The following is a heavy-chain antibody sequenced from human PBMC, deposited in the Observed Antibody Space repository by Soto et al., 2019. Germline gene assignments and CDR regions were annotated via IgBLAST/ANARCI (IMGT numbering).Heavy chain of an antibody. Sequence: ASVKVSCKASGYTFTGYYMHWVRQAPGQGLEWMGWINPNSGGTNYAQKFQGWVNMTRDTSISTAYMELSRLRSDDTAVYYCARSVQLVVLGELCYYHYGMDVWGQGTTVTVS. CDR2: INPNSGGT. D-gene: IGHD3-10*01. CDR1: GYTFTGYY. V-gene: IGHV1-2*04. J-gene: IGHJ6*02. CDR3: ARSVQLVVLGELCYYHYGMDV.